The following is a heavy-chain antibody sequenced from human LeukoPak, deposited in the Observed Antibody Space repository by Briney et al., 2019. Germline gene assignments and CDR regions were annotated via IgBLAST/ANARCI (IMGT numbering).Heavy chain of an antibody. D-gene: IGHD3-9*01. V-gene: IGHV3-74*01. J-gene: IGHJ4*02. CDR2: INSDGGST. CDR1: GFTFSNYW. CDR3: ARGKYYDILTALH. Sequence: GGSLRLSCAASGFTFSNYWMHWVRQAPGKGLVWVSRINSDGGSTSYADSVKGRFTISRDNATNTLFLQMNSLRAEDTAVYYCARGKYYDILTALHWGQGTLVTVSS.